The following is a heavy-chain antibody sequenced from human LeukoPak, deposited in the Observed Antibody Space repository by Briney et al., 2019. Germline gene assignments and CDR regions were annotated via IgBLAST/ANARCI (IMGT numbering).Heavy chain of an antibody. CDR1: GFTFSDYY. CDR2: ISNSGSTI. J-gene: IGHJ5*02. V-gene: IGHV3-11*01. Sequence: PGGSLRLSFAASGFTFSDYYMSWIRQAPGKGLEWVSYISNSGSTIYYADSLKGRFTVSRDNAKNSLYLQMNSLRAEDAAVYYCAKRGYSYGLAWGQGTLVTVSS. D-gene: IGHD5-18*01. CDR3: AKRGYSYGLA.